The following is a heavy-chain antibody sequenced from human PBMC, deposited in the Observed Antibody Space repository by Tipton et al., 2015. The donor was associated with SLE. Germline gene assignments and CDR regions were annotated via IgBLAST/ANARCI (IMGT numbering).Heavy chain of an antibody. V-gene: IGHV3-64*04. D-gene: IGHD3-3*01. J-gene: IGHJ4*02. CDR3: ARGGYGFWSGYYKKY. CDR2: ISSNGGST. CDR1: GFTFSSYA. Sequence: SLRLSCSASGFTFSSYAMHWVRQAPGKGLEYVSAISSNGGSTYYADSVKGRFTISRDNAKNSLYLQMKSLRAEDTAVFYCARGGYGFWSGYYKKYWGQGTLVTVSS.